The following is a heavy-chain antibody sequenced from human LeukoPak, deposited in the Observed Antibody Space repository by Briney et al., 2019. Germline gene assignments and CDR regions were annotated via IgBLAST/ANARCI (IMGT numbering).Heavy chain of an antibody. J-gene: IGHJ6*03. Sequence: SETLSLTCTVSGGSISSYYWSWIRQPAGKGLEWIGRIYTSGSTNYNPSLKSRVTMSVDTSKNQFSLKLSSVTAADTAVYYCARVGAVAGGYYYYYYMDVWGKGTTVTVPS. CDR2: IYTSGST. CDR1: GGSISSYY. V-gene: IGHV4-4*07. CDR3: ARVGAVAGGYYYYYYMDV. D-gene: IGHD6-19*01.